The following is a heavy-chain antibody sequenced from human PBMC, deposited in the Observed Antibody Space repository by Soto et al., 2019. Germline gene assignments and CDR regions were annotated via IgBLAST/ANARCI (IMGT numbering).Heavy chain of an antibody. CDR3: AHRPGYCSGGSCYYYYYGMDV. J-gene: IGHJ6*02. CDR2: IYWNDDK. Sequence: SGPTLVNPTHTLTLTCTFSGFSLSTSGVGVGWIRQPPGKALEWLALIYWNDDKRYSPSLKSRLTITKDTSKNQVVLTMTNMDPVDTATYYCAHRPGYCSGGSCYYYYYGMDVWGQGTTVTVS. V-gene: IGHV2-5*01. D-gene: IGHD2-15*01. CDR1: GFSLSTSGVG.